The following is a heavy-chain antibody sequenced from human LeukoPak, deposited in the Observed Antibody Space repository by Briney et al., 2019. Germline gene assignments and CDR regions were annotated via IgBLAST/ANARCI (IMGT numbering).Heavy chain of an antibody. CDR2: INPNSGGT. V-gene: IGHV1-2*02. CDR3: ARSGLGDYVWGSYLPGYFDY. CDR1: GYTFTGYY. Sequence: GASVKVSCKASGYTFTGYYMHWVRQAPGQGLGWMGWINPNSGGTNYAQKFQGRVTMTRDTAISTAYMELSRLRSDDTAVYYCARSGLGDYVWGSYLPGYFDYWGQGTLVTVSS. D-gene: IGHD3-16*02. J-gene: IGHJ4*02.